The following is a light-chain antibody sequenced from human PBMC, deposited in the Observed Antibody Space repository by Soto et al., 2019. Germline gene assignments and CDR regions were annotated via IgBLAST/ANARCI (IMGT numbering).Light chain of an antibody. Sequence: SYELTQPPSLSVSPGQTASITCSGDALGDKNVCWYQQKPGQSPVLVIYEDIKRPSGTPERFSGSSSGNTATLTISGTQAMDEADYYCQVWDRTTGVFGTGTKVTVL. V-gene: IGLV3-1*01. CDR2: EDI. CDR1: ALGDKN. CDR3: QVWDRTTGV. J-gene: IGLJ1*01.